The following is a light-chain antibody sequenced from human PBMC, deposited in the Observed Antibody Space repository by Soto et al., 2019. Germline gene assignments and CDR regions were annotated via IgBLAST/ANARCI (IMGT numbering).Light chain of an antibody. V-gene: IGKV3-15*01. CDR3: QQYNDWPPRT. CDR2: AAS. J-gene: IGKJ1*01. Sequence: EIVMTQSPVTLSVSPGERATLSCRTSQTVSSNLAWYQQKPGQAPRLLIYAASTRATGIPTRFSGSGSGSEFTLTISSLQSEDFAVYYCQQYNDWPPRTFGQGTKVDIK. CDR1: QTVSSN.